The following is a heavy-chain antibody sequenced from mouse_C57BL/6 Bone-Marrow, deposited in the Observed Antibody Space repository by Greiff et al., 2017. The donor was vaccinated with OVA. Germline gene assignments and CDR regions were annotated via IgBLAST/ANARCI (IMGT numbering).Heavy chain of an antibody. V-gene: IGHV1-26*01. CDR3: ARKGWYFDV. Sequence: EVQLQQSGPELVKPGASVQISCKASGYTFTDYYMNWVKQSHGKSLEWIGDINPNNGGTSYNQKFKGKATLPVDKSSSTAYMELRSLTSEDSAVYYCARKGWYFDVWGTGTTVTVSS. CDR2: INPNNGGT. CDR1: GYTFTDYY. J-gene: IGHJ1*03.